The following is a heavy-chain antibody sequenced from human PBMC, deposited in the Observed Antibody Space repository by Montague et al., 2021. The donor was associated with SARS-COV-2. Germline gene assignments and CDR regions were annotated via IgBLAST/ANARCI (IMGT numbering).Heavy chain of an antibody. D-gene: IGHD4-11*01. V-gene: IGHV3-7*03. CDR2: MMADGSQK. J-gene: IGHJ6*02. Sequence: SLRLSCAASDFSLDLSWMSWVRQAPGKGLEWVANMMADGSQKYYVDSVKGRFTISRDKAYKSVYLQMNSLRVEDTAVYYCAREKTVRGIYYFGMDVWGQGTTVTVSS. CDR1: DFSLDLSW. CDR3: AREKTVRGIYYFGMDV.